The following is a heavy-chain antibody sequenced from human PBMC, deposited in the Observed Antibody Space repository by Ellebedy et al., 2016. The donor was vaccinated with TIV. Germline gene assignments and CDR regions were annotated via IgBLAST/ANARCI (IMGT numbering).Heavy chain of an antibody. Sequence: ASVKVSCKASGYTFTSYDINWVRQATGQGLEWMGWMNPNSGNTGYAQKFQGRVTMTRNTSISTAYMELSSLRSEDTAVYYCAREGYIAVAGMIYYYGMDVWGQGTTVTVSS. V-gene: IGHV1-8*01. CDR2: MNPNSGNT. D-gene: IGHD6-19*01. CDR1: GYTFTSYD. CDR3: AREGYIAVAGMIYYYGMDV. J-gene: IGHJ6*02.